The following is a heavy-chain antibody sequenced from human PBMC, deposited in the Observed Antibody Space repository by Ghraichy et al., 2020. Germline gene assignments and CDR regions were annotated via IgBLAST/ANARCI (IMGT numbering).Heavy chain of an antibody. CDR3: ASSSGKWLLPLDN. D-gene: IGHD3-22*01. CDR2: IYYSGST. CDR1: GGSFSSGSYY. J-gene: IGHJ4*02. Sequence: SETLSLTCTVSGGSFSSGSYYWSWIRQPPGKGLEWIGYIYYSGSTNYNPSLKSRVTISVDTSKNQFSLKLSSVTAADTAVYYCASSSGKWLLPLDNWGQGTLVTVSS. V-gene: IGHV4-61*01.